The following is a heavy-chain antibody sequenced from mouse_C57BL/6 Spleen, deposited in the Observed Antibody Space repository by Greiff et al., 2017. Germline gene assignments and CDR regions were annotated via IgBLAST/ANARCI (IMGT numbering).Heavy chain of an antibody. CDR1: GYSFTGYY. D-gene: IGHD1-1*01. J-gene: IGHJ2*01. CDR2: INPSTGGT. Sequence: EVQLQQSGPELVKPGASVKISCKASGYSFTGYYMNWVKQSPEKSLEWIGEINPSTGGTTYNQKFKAKATSTVDKSSSTAYMQLKSLTSEDSAVYYCANSYGSSFYFDYWGQGTTLTVSS. CDR3: ANSYGSSFYFDY. V-gene: IGHV1-42*01.